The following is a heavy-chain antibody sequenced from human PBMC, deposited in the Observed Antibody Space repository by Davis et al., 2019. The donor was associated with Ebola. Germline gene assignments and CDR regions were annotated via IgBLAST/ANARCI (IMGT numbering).Heavy chain of an antibody. V-gene: IGHV4-59*12. CDR3: ARADYGDGVYYYYYGMDV. J-gene: IGHJ6*02. Sequence: PGGSLRLSCTVSGGSISSYYWSWIRQPPGKGLEWIGEIYHSGSTNYNPSLKSRVTISVDKSKNQFSLKLSSVTAADTAVYYCARADYGDGVYYYYYGMDVWGQGTTVTVSS. CDR2: IYHSGST. CDR1: GGSISSYY. D-gene: IGHD4-17*01.